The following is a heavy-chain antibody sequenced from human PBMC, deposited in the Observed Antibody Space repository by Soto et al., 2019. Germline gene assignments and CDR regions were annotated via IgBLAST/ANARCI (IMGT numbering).Heavy chain of an antibody. CDR3: ARAVYSNHVY. CDR2: ISNSGST. CDR1: GASISSGSYY. D-gene: IGHD4-4*01. V-gene: IGHV4-31*03. Sequence: SETLSLTCTVSGASISSGSYYWSWIRQLPGKGLEWIGYISNSGSTYYNPSLKSRVTISVDTSKNQFSLRVSSVTAADTAVYYCARAVYSNHVYWGQGTLVTASS. J-gene: IGHJ4*02.